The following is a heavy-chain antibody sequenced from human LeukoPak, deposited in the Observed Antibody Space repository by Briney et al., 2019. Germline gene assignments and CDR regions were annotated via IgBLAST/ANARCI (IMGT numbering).Heavy chain of an antibody. J-gene: IGHJ4*02. CDR3: GTGTNDY. V-gene: IGHV4-39*01. D-gene: IGHD1-7*01. CDR2: IYSSGST. Sequence: SETLSLTCTVSGGSISSSSYYWGWIRQPPGKGLEWIGSIYSSGSTYYNPSLKSRVTISVDTSKNQFSLKLSSVTAADTAVYYCGTGTNDYWGQGTPVTVSS. CDR1: GGSISSSSYY.